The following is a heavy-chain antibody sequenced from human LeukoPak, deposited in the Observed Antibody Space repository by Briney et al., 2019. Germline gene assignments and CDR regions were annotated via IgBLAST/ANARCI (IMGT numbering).Heavy chain of an antibody. V-gene: IGHV4-34*01. Sequence: SETLSLTCAVYGGSFSGYYWSWIRQPPGKGLEWIGEINHSGSTNYNPSLKSRVTISVDTSKNQFSLKLSSVTAADTAVYYCARERGEYYDSSGYYTVGDYWGQGTLVTVSS. D-gene: IGHD3-22*01. J-gene: IGHJ4*02. CDR1: GGSFSGYY. CDR3: ARERGEYYDSSGYYTVGDY. CDR2: INHSGST.